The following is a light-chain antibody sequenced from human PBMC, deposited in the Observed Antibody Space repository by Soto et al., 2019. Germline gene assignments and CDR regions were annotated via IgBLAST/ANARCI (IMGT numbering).Light chain of an antibody. Sequence: DIVLTQSPLSLSVTPGEPASFSCRANQSLLHLNGNNYLEWYLQKPGQSPHLLIYLGSNRAYGVPDRFSGSGSATDFTLKISRVEADDVGVYYCMQALETPVTFGPGTKVDIK. CDR1: QSLLHLNGNNY. CDR2: LGS. V-gene: IGKV2-28*01. J-gene: IGKJ3*01. CDR3: MQALETPVT.